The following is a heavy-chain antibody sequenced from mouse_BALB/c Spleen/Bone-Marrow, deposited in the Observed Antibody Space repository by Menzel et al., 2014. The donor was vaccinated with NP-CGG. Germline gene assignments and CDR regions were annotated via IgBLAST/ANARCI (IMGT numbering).Heavy chain of an antibody. CDR1: GFSLTSYG. J-gene: IGHJ3*01. V-gene: IGHV2-2*02. Sequence: QVQLKESGPGLVQPSQSLSITCTVSGFSLTSYGVHWVRQSPGKGLEWLGVIWSGGSTDYNAAFISRLSISKDNSKSQVFFKMNSLQANDTAIYHCARGLYYDYEFAYWGQGTLVTVSA. CDR2: IWSGGST. D-gene: IGHD2-4*01. CDR3: ARGLYYDYEFAY.